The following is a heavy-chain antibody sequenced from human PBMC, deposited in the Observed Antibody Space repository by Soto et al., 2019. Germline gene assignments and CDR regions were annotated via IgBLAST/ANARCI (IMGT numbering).Heavy chain of an antibody. Sequence: GGSLRLSCAASAFSFSSYWMSWFRQAPGKGLQWVANIKQDGSQKYYVDSVKGRFTICRDNAKNSLYLQMNSLRAEDTAIYYCARLYCSGGSCYNWFVPWGQGTLVTVSS. V-gene: IGHV3-7*03. CDR1: AFSFSSYW. J-gene: IGHJ5*02. CDR2: IKQDGSQK. CDR3: ARLYCSGGSCYNWFVP. D-gene: IGHD2-15*01.